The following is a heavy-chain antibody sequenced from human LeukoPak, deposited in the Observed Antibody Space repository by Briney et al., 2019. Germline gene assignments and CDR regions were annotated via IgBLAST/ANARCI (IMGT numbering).Heavy chain of an antibody. D-gene: IGHD6-13*01. CDR1: GYTFSAYF. V-gene: IGHV1-2*02. Sequence: ASVKVSCKASGYTFSAYFIHWVRQAPGQGLEWMGWINPNSDGTSFAQKFQGRITMTRDTSISTVYMGLSWLRSDDTAIYYCARDYSRSPGDYWGQGTLVTVFS. CDR3: ARDYSRSPGDY. J-gene: IGHJ4*01. CDR2: INPNSDGT.